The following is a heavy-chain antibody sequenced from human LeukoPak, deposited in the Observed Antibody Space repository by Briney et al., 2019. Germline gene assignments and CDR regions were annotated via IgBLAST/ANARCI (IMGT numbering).Heavy chain of an antibody. CDR3: ARDWAYYYDSSGYPERAFDI. J-gene: IGHJ3*02. CDR2: IYTSGST. CDR1: GGSISSYY. D-gene: IGHD3-22*01. Sequence: PSETLSLTCTVSGGSISSYYWGWIRQPAGKGLEWIGRIYTSGSTNYNPSLKSRVTMSVDTSKNQFSLKLSSVTAADTAVYYCARDWAYYYDSSGYPERAFDIWGQGTMVTVSS. V-gene: IGHV4-4*07.